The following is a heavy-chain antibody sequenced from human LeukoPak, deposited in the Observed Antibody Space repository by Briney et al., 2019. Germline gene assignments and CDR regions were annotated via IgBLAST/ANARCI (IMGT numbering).Heavy chain of an antibody. CDR3: APEYGDYEYYFDY. CDR2: IYTSGST. D-gene: IGHD4-17*01. V-gene: IGHV4-61*02. Sequence: SETLSLTCTVSGGSISSGSYYWSWIRQPAGKGLEWIGRIYTSGSTNYNPSLKSRVTISVDTSKNQFSLKLSSVTAADTAVYYCAPEYGDYEYYFDYWGQGTLVTVSS. J-gene: IGHJ4*02. CDR1: GGSISSGSYY.